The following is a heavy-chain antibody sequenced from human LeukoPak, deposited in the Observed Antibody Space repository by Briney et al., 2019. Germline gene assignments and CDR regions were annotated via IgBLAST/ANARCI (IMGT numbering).Heavy chain of an antibody. D-gene: IGHD4-17*01. CDR2: LWFDGSTE. V-gene: IGHV3-33*01. Sequence: GGSLRLSCAASGFTFSNYAMHWVRQAPGKGLEWVAILWFDGSTEYYEDSVKGRFTISRDNAKNSLYLQMNSLRAEDTAVYYCARVAAKKNYGDYSDYWGQGTLVTVSS. CDR3: ARVAAKKNYGDYSDY. J-gene: IGHJ4*02. CDR1: GFTFSNYA.